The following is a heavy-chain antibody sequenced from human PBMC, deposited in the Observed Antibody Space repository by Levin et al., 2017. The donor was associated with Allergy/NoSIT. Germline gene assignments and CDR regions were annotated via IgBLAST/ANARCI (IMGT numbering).Heavy chain of an antibody. V-gene: IGHV3-23*01. J-gene: IGHJ3*02. CDR1: GFTFSSYA. Sequence: LSLTCAASGFTFSSYAMSWVRQAPGKGLEWVSAISGSGGSTYYADSVKGRFTISRDNSKNTLYLQMNSLRAEDTAVYYCAKGLRVSIAARVRYDAFDIWGQGTMVTVSS. CDR3: AKGLRVSIAARVRYDAFDI. CDR2: ISGSGGST. D-gene: IGHD6-6*01.